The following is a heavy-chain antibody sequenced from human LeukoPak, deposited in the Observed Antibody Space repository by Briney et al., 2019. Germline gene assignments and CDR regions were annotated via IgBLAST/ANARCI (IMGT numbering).Heavy chain of an antibody. CDR3: AREIVVVTAAIPDYYYGMDV. J-gene: IGHJ6*02. CDR2: IIPILGIA. Sequence: SVKVSCKASGGTFSSYAISWVRQAPGQGLEWMGRIIPILGIANYAQKFQGRVTITADKSTSTAYLELSSLRSEDTAVYYCAREIVVVTAAIPDYYYGMDVWGQGTTVTVSS. D-gene: IGHD2-21*02. CDR1: GGTFSSYA. V-gene: IGHV1-69*04.